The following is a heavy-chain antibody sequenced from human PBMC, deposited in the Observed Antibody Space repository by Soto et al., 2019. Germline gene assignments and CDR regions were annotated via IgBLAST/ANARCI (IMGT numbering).Heavy chain of an antibody. J-gene: IGHJ6*02. Sequence: QVHLVQSGAEVKKPGASVKVSCKASGYTFTNYDINWVRQAPGQGLEWMGWISTYTGNTNYAQKLQGRVTMTTDTSTSTAYMELSSLSSDDTAVYYCARGYYYGSGRPTPSVMDVWGHGTTVTVSS. V-gene: IGHV1-18*01. CDR3: ARGYYYGSGRPTPSVMDV. CDR1: GYTFTNYD. CDR2: ISTYTGNT. D-gene: IGHD3-10*01.